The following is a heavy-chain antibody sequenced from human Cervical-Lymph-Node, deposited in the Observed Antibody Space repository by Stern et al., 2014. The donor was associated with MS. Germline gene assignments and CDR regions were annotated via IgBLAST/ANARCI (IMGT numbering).Heavy chain of an antibody. V-gene: IGHV1-24*01. J-gene: IGHJ6*02. CDR2: FDPEHGET. D-gene: IGHD2-21*02. Sequence: QVQLGQSGAEVKKPGASVKVSCKVSGYTLSEISMHWVRQAPGKGLEWMGGFDPEHGETRYAQKFQGRVTMAEDRSTDTAYMELSSLRSEDTAVYYCATLRGRVTYYYGMDVWGQGTTVTVSS. CDR3: ATLRGRVTYYYGMDV. CDR1: GYTLSEIS.